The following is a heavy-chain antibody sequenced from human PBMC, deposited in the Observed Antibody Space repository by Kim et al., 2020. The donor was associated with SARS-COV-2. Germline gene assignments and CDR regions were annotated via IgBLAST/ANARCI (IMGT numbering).Heavy chain of an antibody. Sequence: GGSLRLSCVGSGFTFSDHYMDWVRQAPGKGLEWVGRSRHKARSYSTEYAESVKGRFTISRDDSKNSVYLQMNSLKPEDTAVYYCGRVLVAATVMDVWGQGTTVTVSS. D-gene: IGHD1-26*01. J-gene: IGHJ6*02. V-gene: IGHV3-72*01. CDR1: GFTFSDHY. CDR2: SRHKARSYST. CDR3: GRVLVAATVMDV.